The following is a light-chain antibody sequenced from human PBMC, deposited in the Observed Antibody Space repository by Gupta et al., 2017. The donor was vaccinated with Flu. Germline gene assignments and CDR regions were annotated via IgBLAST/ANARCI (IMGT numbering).Light chain of an antibody. CDR2: AVR. V-gene: IGLV2-14*01. CDR3: SSHTSSSPLV. Sequence: QSALTQPASVSGSPGQSITISCTGTSSDVGAYNYVSWYQHHPGKAPKLMFYAVRNRPSGVSNRFSGSKSGNTASLTISGLLAEDEADYYCSSHTSSSPLVFGGGTKVTVL. CDR1: SSDVGAYNY. J-gene: IGLJ3*02.